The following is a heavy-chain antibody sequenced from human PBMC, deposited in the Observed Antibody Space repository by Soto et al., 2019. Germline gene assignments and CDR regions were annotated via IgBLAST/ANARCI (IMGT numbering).Heavy chain of an antibody. D-gene: IGHD2-15*01. CDR3: ARGWVGYCSGGSCAGPFDY. Sequence: EVQLLESGGGLVQRGGSLGLSCAASGFTFRTYAMNWVRQAPGKGLEWVSALSGNGGSTYYADPVKGRFTISRDNSQNTLYLEMNSLRADDTAVYYCARGWVGYCSGGSCAGPFDYWGQGTLVTVSS. CDR1: GFTFRTYA. J-gene: IGHJ4*02. CDR2: LSGNGGST. V-gene: IGHV3-23*01.